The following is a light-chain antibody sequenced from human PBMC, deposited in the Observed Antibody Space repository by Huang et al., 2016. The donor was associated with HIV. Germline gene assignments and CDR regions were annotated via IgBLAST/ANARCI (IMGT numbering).Light chain of an antibody. V-gene: IGKV3-11*01. CDR2: NAS. Sequence: EIVLTQSPATLSLSPGETATLSCRATQNLNTFLAWYQQRPGLAPRLLVDNASSRAAGTPVRFSGSGSGTDFNLTISSLKPEDFGIYYCQQRSKSLTFGGGTTVEIK. CDR3: QQRSKSLT. J-gene: IGKJ4*01. CDR1: QNLNTF.